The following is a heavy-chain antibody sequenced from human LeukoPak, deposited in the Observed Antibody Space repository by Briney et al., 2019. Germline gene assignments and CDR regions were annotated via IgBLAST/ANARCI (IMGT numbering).Heavy chain of an antibody. CDR1: GFTFSSYA. J-gene: IGHJ6*02. Sequence: PGGSLRLSCAASGFTFSSYAMSWVRQAPGKGLEWVSAISGSGGSTYYADSVKGRFTISRDNSKNTLYLQMNSLRAEDTAVYYCARRYCSGGSCYTPGYYYYYGMDVWGQGTTVTVSS. D-gene: IGHD2-15*01. CDR2: ISGSGGST. V-gene: IGHV3-23*01. CDR3: ARRYCSGGSCYTPGYYYYYGMDV.